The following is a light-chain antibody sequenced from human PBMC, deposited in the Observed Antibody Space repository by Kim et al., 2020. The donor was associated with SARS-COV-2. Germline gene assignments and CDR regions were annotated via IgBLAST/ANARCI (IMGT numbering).Light chain of an antibody. CDR1: GMGSKS. J-gene: IGLJ2*01. CDR2: YDS. Sequence: PGRAVRVSWGGKGMGSKSVHWYQQKSGQAPVLVIYYDSDRPSGIPERFSGSNSGNTATLTISRVEAGDEADYYCQVWDSSSDHRVVFGGGTQLTVL. V-gene: IGLV3-21*04. CDR3: QVWDSSSDHRVV.